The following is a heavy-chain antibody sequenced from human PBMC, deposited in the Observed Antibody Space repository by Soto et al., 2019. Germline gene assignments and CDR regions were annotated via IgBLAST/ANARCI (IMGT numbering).Heavy chain of an antibody. Sequence: QAHLVESGGGVVQPGRSLRLSCAAPGFTFTSYGMHWVRQAPGTRLEWVAVISYDGGLQHYADSVKGRFNISRDNSKNIVLLQMNSLRAEDTAVYYCVSDRGYGHASVPYSWGQGTLVSVSS. V-gene: IGHV3-30*03. J-gene: IGHJ4*02. CDR3: VSDRGYGHASVPYS. D-gene: IGHD5-18*01. CDR2: ISYDGGLQ. CDR1: GFTFTSYG.